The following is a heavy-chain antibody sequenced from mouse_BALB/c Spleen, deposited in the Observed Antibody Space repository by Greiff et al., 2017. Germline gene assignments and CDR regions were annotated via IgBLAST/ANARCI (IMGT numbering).Heavy chain of an antibody. Sequence: EVQLQQSGPELVKPGASVKMSCKASGYTFTDYYMKWVKQSPGKSLEWIGDINPNNGGTSYNQKFKGKATLTVDKSSSTAYMQLNSLTSEDSAVYYCARRGIIYYYGSLDYWGQGTTLTVSS. J-gene: IGHJ2*01. D-gene: IGHD1-1*01. CDR2: INPNNGGT. V-gene: IGHV1-26*01. CDR1: GYTFTDYY. CDR3: ARRGIIYYYGSLDY.